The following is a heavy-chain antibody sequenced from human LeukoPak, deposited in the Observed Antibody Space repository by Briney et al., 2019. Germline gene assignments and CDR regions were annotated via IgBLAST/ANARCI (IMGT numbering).Heavy chain of an antibody. D-gene: IGHD5-18*01. CDR1: GGSISSYY. V-gene: IGHV4-59*01. CDR3: ARDVPLGYRNWFDP. CDR2: IYYSGST. J-gene: IGHJ5*02. Sequence: PSETLSLTCTVSGGSISSYYWSWIRQPPGKGLEWIGYIYYSGSTNYNPSLKSRVTISVDTSKNQFSLKLSSVTAADTAVYYCARDVPLGYRNWFDPWGQGTLVTVSS.